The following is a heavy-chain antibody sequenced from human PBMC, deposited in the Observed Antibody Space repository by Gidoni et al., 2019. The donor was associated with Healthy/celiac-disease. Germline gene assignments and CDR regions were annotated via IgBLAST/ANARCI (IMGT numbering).Heavy chain of an antibody. V-gene: IGHV1-46*01. D-gene: IGHD6-13*01. CDR2: INPSGCST. CDR3: ARGGSWLNPLVDY. J-gene: IGHJ4*02. Sequence: QVQLVQSGAEVKKPGASVQVSCKASGYTSTSSYMHWVRQDPGQGLEWMGIINPSGCSTSYAQKFQGRVTMTRDTSTSTVYMELSSLRSEDTAVYYCARGGSWLNPLVDYWGQGTLVTVSS. CDR1: GYTSTSSY.